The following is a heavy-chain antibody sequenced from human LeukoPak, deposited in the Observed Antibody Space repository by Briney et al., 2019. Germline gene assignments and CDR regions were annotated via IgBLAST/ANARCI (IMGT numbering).Heavy chain of an antibody. D-gene: IGHD3-22*01. V-gene: IGHV1-18*01. CDR2: ISVYNGNT. CDR3: ARISSTLWLRTPGGDY. J-gene: IGHJ4*02. Sequence: GASVTVSCTASGYTFTSYGISWVRQAPGQGLEWMGWISVYNGNTKYAQKLQGRVTMTTDTSTNTAYMELRSLRSDDTAVYYCARISSTLWLRTPGGDYWGQGTLVTVSS. CDR1: GYTFTSYG.